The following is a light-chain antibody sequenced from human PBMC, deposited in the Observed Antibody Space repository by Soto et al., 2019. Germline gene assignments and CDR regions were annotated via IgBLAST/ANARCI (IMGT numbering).Light chain of an antibody. V-gene: IGKV1-5*03. Sequence: DIQMTQSPSTLSASVGDRVTITCRASQNINWYLAWYQQKPGKAPKLLISEAASLPRGVPSRFSGSGSGTEFTLTISSLQPDDFATYYCQQYNTYWTFSQGTKVDIK. J-gene: IGKJ1*01. CDR2: EAA. CDR1: QNINWY. CDR3: QQYNTYWT.